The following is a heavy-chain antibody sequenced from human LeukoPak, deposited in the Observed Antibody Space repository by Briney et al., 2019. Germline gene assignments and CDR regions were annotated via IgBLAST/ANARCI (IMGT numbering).Heavy chain of an antibody. Sequence: SVKVSCKASGGTLSSYTISWVRQAPGQGLEWMGRIIPILGIANYAQKFQGRVTITADKSTSTAYMELSSLRSEDTAVYYCARESRATHFDYWGQGTLVTVSS. CDR3: ARESRATHFDY. J-gene: IGHJ4*02. CDR2: IIPILGIA. V-gene: IGHV1-69*04. CDR1: GGTLSSYT.